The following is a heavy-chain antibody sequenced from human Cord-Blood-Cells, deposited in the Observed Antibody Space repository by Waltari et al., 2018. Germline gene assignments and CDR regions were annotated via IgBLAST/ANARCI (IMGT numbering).Heavy chain of an antibody. J-gene: IGHJ4*02. CDR1: GFTFRSYW. V-gene: IGHV3-7*05. D-gene: IGHD1-26*01. CDR3: ARPLVGATVTVDY. CDR2: IKQDGSEK. Sequence: EVQLVESGGGLVQPGGSLRLSCAAAGFTFRSYWVSWVRQAPGKGLEWVANIKQDGSEKYYVDSVKGRFTISRDNAKNSLYLQMNSLRAEDTAVYYCARPLVGATVTVDYWGQGTLVTVSS.